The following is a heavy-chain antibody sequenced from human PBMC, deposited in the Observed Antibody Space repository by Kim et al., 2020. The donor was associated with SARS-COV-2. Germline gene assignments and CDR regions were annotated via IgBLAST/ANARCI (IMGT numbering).Heavy chain of an antibody. CDR1: GFTFSSYA. J-gene: IGHJ4*01. CDR3: ARDQWGSGSYYVYYFDY. D-gene: IGHD3-10*01. Sequence: GGSLRLSCAASGFTFSSYAMHWVRQAPGKGLEWVAVISYDGSNKYYADSVKGRFTISRDNSKNTLYLQMNSLRAEDTVVYYCARDQWGSGSYYVYYFDY. V-gene: IGHV3-30*04. CDR2: ISYDGSNK.